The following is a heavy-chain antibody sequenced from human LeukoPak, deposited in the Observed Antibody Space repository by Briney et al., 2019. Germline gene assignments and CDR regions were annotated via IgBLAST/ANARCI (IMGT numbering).Heavy chain of an antibody. Sequence: ASVKVSCKASGYTFTGYYMQWVRQAPGQGLEWMGWINPNSGGTNYAQKFQGRVTMTRDTSISTAYMELSRLRSDDTAVYYCARDLVVVPAAQGSYYYYYYGMDVWGQGTTVTVSS. CDR2: INPNSGGT. J-gene: IGHJ6*02. CDR1: GYTFTGYY. CDR3: ARDLVVVPAAQGSYYYYYYGMDV. D-gene: IGHD2-2*01. V-gene: IGHV1-2*02.